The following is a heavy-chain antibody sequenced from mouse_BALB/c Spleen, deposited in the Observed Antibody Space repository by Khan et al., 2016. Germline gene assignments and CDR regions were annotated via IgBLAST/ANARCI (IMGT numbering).Heavy chain of an antibody. J-gene: IGHJ4*01. V-gene: IGHV1-74*01. CDR1: GYSFTRYW. CDR2: IHPSDSES. CDR3: TASAYCNYPYYAMDY. Sequence: QVQLQQPGTELVRPGASVKLSCKASGYSFTRYWMHWVKQRPGQGLEWIGMIHPSDSESRLNQKFKDKATLTVDNSSSIAYMQLSSQTSEDSAVYYCTASAYCNYPYYAMDYWGQGTSVTVSS. D-gene: IGHD2-1*01.